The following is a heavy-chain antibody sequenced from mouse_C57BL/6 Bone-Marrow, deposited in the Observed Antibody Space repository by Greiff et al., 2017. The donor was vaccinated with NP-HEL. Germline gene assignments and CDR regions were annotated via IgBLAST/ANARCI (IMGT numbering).Heavy chain of an antibody. J-gene: IGHJ2*01. D-gene: IGHD3-3*01. V-gene: IGHV14-4*01. Sequence: VQLQQSGAELVRPGASVKLSCTASGFTIKDDYMHWVKQRPEQGLEWIGWIDPENGDTEYASKFQGKATITADTSSSTAYLQLSSLTAEDTAVYYCTTGLGRGFDYWGQGTTLTVSS. CDR3: TTGLGRGFDY. CDR2: IDPENGDT. CDR1: GFTIKDDY.